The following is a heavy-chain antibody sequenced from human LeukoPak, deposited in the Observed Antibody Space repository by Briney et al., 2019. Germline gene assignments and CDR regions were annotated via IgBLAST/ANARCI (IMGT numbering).Heavy chain of an antibody. Sequence: GGSLRLSCAASGFTFSSYAMHWVRQAPGKGLEWVAVISYDGSNKYYADSVKGRFTISRDNSKNTLYLQMNSLRAEDTAVYYCARRDYDFWSSYFDYWGQGTLVTVSS. D-gene: IGHD3-3*01. V-gene: IGHV3-30-3*01. CDR1: GFTFSSYA. J-gene: IGHJ4*02. CDR2: ISYDGSNK. CDR3: ARRDYDFWSSYFDY.